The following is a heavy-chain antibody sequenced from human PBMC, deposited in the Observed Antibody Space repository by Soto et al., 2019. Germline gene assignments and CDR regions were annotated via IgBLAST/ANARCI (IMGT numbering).Heavy chain of an antibody. D-gene: IGHD6-6*01. CDR2: TYYRSKWYN. J-gene: IGHJ6*02. CDR3: ARDPRSSIAARPRSYYYYGMDV. CDR1: GDSVSSNSAA. V-gene: IGHV6-1*01. Sequence: SQTLSLTCAISGDSVSSNSAAWYWIRQSPSRGLEWLGRTYYRSKWYNDYAVSVKSRITINPDTSKNQFSLQLNSVTPEDTAVYYCARDPRSSIAARPRSYYYYGMDVWGQGTTVTVSS.